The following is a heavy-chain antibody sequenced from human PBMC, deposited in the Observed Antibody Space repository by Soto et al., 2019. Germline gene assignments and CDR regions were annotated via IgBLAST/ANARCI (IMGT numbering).Heavy chain of an antibody. Sequence: ESGGGVVQPGRSLRLSCAASRFNFNIYGMHWVRQAPGTGLEWVAVVSYDGSNEYYGDSVKGRFTISRDNSRNTLYLEMNSLRPEDTAVYYCARDMSMAVPGRGEYYYYYGMDLWGRGTTVTVSS. J-gene: IGHJ6*02. D-gene: IGHD6-19*01. V-gene: IGHV3-30*03. CDR2: VSYDGSNE. CDR3: ARDMSMAVPGRGEYYYYYGMDL. CDR1: RFNFNIYG.